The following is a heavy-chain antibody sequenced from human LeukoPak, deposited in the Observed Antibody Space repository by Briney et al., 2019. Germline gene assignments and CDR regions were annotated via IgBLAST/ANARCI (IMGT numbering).Heavy chain of an antibody. D-gene: IGHD3-10*01. CDR1: GFAFSSYS. Sequence: GSPRLSCAASGFAFSSYSMNWVRQAPGKGLEWVSSITGSNSFIYYADSVKGRFTISRDNAKNSLYLQMNSLRAEDTVVYYCARIAMVRGDPPYYFDYWGQGTLVTVSS. CDR2: ITGSNSFI. CDR3: ARIAMVRGDPPYYFDY. J-gene: IGHJ4*02. V-gene: IGHV3-21*01.